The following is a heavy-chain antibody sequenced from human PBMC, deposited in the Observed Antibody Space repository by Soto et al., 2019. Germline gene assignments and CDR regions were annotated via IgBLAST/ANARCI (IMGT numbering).Heavy chain of an antibody. CDR3: ARVVPDNIGLMVYAMNYYGMDV. Sequence: GASVKVSCKASGYTFTGYYMHWVRQAPGQGLEWMGWINPNSGGTNYAQKFQGRVTMTRDTSISTAYMELSRLRSDDTAVYYCARVVPDNIGLMVYAMNYYGMDVWGQGTTVTVSS. CDR1: GYTFTGYY. CDR2: INPNSGGT. D-gene: IGHD2-8*01. V-gene: IGHV1-2*02. J-gene: IGHJ6*02.